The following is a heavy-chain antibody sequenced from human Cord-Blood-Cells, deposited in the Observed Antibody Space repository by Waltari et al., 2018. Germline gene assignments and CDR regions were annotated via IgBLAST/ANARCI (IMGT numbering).Heavy chain of an antibody. CDR1: GYTFTSYG. D-gene: IGHD6-6*01. CDR3: ARTDSSSSGFYYYGMDV. CDR2: ISAYNGNT. J-gene: IGHJ6*02. Sequence: QVQLVQSGAEVKKPGASVKVSCKASGYTFTSYGISWVRQAHGKGLEWMGWISAYNGNTNYAQKLQGRVTMTTDTSTSTAYMELRSLRSDDTAVYYCARTDSSSSGFYYYGMDVWGQGTTVTVSS. V-gene: IGHV1-18*01.